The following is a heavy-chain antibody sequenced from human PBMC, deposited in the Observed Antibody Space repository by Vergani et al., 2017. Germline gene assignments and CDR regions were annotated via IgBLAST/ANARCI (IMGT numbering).Heavy chain of an antibody. V-gene: IGHV5-51*01. CDR1: GYSFTSYW. CDR3: ARRHCSSTSCYYYYFDY. Sequence: EVQLVQSGAEVKKPGESLKISCKGSGYSFTSYWIGWVRQMPGKGLEWMGIIYPGDSDTRYSPSFQGKVTISADKSISTAYLQWSSLKASDTAMYYCARRHCSSTSCYYYYFDYWGQGTLVTVSS. CDR2: IYPGDSDT. J-gene: IGHJ4*02. D-gene: IGHD2-2*01.